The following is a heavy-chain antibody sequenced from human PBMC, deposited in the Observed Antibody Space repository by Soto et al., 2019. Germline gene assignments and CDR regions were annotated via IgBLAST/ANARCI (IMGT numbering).Heavy chain of an antibody. CDR1: GGTFSSYA. CDR2: IIPIFGTA. V-gene: IGHV1-69*13. Sequence: SVKVSCKASGGTFSSYAISWVRQAPGQGLEWMGGIIPIFGTANYAQKFQGRVTITADESTSTAYMELSSLRSEDTALYYCAREGDSSGFDDAFDIWGQGTMVTVSS. CDR3: AREGDSSGFDDAFDI. D-gene: IGHD3-22*01. J-gene: IGHJ3*02.